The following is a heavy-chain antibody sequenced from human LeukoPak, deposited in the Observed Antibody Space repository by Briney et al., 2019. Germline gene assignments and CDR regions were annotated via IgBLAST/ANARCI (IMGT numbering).Heavy chain of an antibody. CDR3: GRGGSGSYYYYYYYMDV. CDR1: GLTFSSHA. J-gene: IGHJ6*03. V-gene: IGHV3-30*01. D-gene: IGHD3-10*01. CDR2: ISYDGSNK. Sequence: GGSLRLSCAASGLTFSSHAMHWVRQAPGKGLEWVAIISYDGSNKYYAESVKGRFTISKDNSKNTLYLQLDNLTVDDTAVYYCGRGGSGSYYYYYYYMDVWGKGTTVTVSS.